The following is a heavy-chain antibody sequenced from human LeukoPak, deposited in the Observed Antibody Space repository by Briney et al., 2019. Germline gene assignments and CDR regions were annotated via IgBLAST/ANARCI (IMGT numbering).Heavy chain of an antibody. J-gene: IGHJ4*02. CDR2: ITSSSSAI. Sequence: PGGSLRLSCAASGFTFYTYSMNWVRQAPGKGLEWVAYITSSSSAIYYADSVKGRFTISRDNAKNSVDLQMNSLRVDDTAVYYCAKARAFGIQLWWGDYWGQGTLVTVSS. CDR3: AKARAFGIQLWWGDY. CDR1: GFTFYTYS. D-gene: IGHD5-18*01. V-gene: IGHV3-48*04.